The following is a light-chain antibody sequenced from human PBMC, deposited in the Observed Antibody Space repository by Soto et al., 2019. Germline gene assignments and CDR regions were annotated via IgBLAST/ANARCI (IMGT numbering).Light chain of an antibody. Sequence: DSEMTQRPSTQSASLGHRFTITCLASQTISTWLAWYQQKPGKAPELLIYDASTLESGVPSRFSGSGSGTEFSLTISSLQPDDFATFHCQQYSSFSRTFGPGTKVDIK. CDR3: QQYSSFSRT. CDR1: QTISTW. CDR2: DAS. V-gene: IGKV1-5*01. J-gene: IGKJ3*01.